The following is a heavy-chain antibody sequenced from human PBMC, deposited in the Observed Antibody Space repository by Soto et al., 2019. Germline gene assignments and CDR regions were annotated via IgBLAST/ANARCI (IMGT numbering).Heavy chain of an antibody. J-gene: IGHJ4*02. V-gene: IGHV3-23*01. Sequence: EVQLLESGGGLVQPGGSLRLSCAASGFTFNNYAMTWVRQAPGKGLEWVSAISGGGDTTSYADSVKGRFTVSRDGSKNTWYLKMRSRRAEDTALYYCAKGRGGSGSLTPRVDFWGQGTLVTVSS. CDR3: AKGRGGSGSLTPRVDF. CDR2: ISGGGDTT. CDR1: GFTFNNYA. D-gene: IGHD3-10*01.